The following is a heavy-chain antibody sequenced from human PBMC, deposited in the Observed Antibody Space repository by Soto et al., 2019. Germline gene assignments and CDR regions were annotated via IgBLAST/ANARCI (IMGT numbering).Heavy chain of an antibody. J-gene: IGHJ5*02. CDR2: IYYSGST. Sequence: QVQLQESGPGLVKPSETLSLTCTVSGGSISSYYWSWIRQPPGKGLEWIGYIYYSGSTNYNPSLKSRVTISVDTSKNQFSLKLSSVTAADTAVYYCARQGELFPNWFDPWGQGTLVTVSS. CDR3: ARQGELFPNWFDP. CDR1: GGSISSYY. D-gene: IGHD3-10*01. V-gene: IGHV4-59*08.